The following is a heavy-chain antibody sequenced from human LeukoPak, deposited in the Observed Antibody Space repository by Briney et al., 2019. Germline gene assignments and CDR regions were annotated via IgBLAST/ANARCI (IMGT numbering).Heavy chain of an antibody. J-gene: IGHJ4*02. D-gene: IGHD4-11*01. Sequence: GGSLRLSCAASGFTFSSYWMSWVRQAPGKGLEWVANIKEDGSEKYYVDSVKGRFTISRDNSKNTLYLQMNSLRAEDTAVYYCANLGPLQGYYWGQGTLVTVSS. CDR2: IKEDGSEK. CDR1: GFTFSSYW. V-gene: IGHV3-7*03. CDR3: ANLGPLQGYY.